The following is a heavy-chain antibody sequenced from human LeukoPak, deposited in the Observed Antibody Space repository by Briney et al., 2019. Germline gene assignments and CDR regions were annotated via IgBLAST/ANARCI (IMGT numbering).Heavy chain of an antibody. D-gene: IGHD2-2*03. CDR1: GFTFSSYS. CDR2: ISYDGTSK. J-gene: IGHJ4*02. Sequence: PGGSLRLSYAASGFTFSSYSMNWVRQAPGKGLEWVAVISYDGTSKYYADSVKGRFTISRDNSKNTLYLQMNSLRAEDTAVYYCAKDLGIVVVPAAIAGFDYWGQGTLVTVSS. CDR3: AKDLGIVVVPAAIAGFDY. V-gene: IGHV3-30*18.